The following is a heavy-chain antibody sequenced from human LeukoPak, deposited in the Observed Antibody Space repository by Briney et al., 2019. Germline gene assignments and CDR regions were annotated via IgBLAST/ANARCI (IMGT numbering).Heavy chain of an antibody. CDR3: ARPSSSQMHDAFDI. J-gene: IGHJ3*02. CDR1: GGSISSSSYY. D-gene: IGHD6-6*01. V-gene: IGHV4-39*07. CDR2: IYYSGST. Sequence: PSETLSLTCTVSGGSISSSSYYWGWIRQPPGKGLEWIGSIYYSGSTYYNPSLKSRVTISVDRSKNQFSLKLSSVTAADTAVYYCARPSSSQMHDAFDIWGQGTMVTVSS.